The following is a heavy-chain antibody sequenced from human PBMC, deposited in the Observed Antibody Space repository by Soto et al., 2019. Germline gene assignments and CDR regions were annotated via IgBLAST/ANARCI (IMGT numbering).Heavy chain of an antibody. CDR1: GFTFSSYG. Sequence: QVQLVESGGGVVQPGRSLRLSCAASGFTFSSYGMHWVRQAPGKGLEWVAVIWYDGSNKYYADSVKGRFTISRDNSKNTLYLQMNSLRAEDTAVYYCARDAGTWLLKNYFDYWGQGTLVTVSS. V-gene: IGHV3-33*01. J-gene: IGHJ4*02. CDR2: IWYDGSNK. D-gene: IGHD2-21*02. CDR3: ARDAGTWLLKNYFDY.